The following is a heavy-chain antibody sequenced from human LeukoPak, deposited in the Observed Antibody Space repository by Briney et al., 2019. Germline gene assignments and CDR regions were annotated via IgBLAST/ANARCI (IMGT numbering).Heavy chain of an antibody. CDR1: GFTFSNSP. V-gene: IGHV3-23*01. CDR2: ISGSGADT. J-gene: IGHJ6*02. Sequence: GGSLRLSCAASGFTFSNSPMTWVRRVPGKGLQSFASISGSGADTYYTDSVKGRFTISRDNLNNTVYLQMNSLRAEDTAVYYCAKVLGHDSDGYYYYGLHVWGQGTTVTVSS. D-gene: IGHD3-22*01. CDR3: AKVLGHDSDGYYYYGLHV.